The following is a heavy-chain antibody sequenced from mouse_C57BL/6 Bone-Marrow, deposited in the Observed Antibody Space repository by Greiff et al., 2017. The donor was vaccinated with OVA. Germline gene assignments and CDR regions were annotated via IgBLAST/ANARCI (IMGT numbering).Heavy chain of an antibody. J-gene: IGHJ3*01. CDR3: AREIGNWEGWFAY. CDR2: INPNNGGT. V-gene: IGHV1-26*01. Sequence: VQLQQSGPELVKPGASVKISCKASGYTFTDYYMNWVKQSHGKSLEWIGDINPNNGGTSYNQKFKGKATLTVDKSSSTAYMELRSLTSEDSAVYYCAREIGNWEGWFAYWGQGTLVTVSA. CDR1: GYTFTDYY. D-gene: IGHD4-1*01.